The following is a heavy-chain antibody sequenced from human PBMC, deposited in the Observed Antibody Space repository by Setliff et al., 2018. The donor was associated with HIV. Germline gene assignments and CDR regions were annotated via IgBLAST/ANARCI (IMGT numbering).Heavy chain of an antibody. D-gene: IGHD3-16*01. J-gene: IGHJ4*02. CDR2: IYHSGDT. Sequence: SETLSLTCAVYGGSFSGYFWTWIRQPPQKRLEWIGEIYHSGDTNYNPSLKSRVTISVDKSKDQFSLRLKSLTASDTAVYYCARLDAIMLYSDCWGQGTLVTVSS. CDR1: GGSFSGYF. CDR3: ARLDAIMLYSDC. V-gene: IGHV4-34*01.